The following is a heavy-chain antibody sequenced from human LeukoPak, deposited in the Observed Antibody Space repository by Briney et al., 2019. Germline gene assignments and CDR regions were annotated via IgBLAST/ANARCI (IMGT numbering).Heavy chain of an antibody. D-gene: IGHD4/OR15-4a*01. CDR3: AREFSANSEFDY. CDR2: VNTHSGRI. J-gene: IGHJ4*02. Sequence: GGSLRLSCAASGFTFSSYNMHWVRQAPGKGLEWISSVNTHSGRIYYADSVKGRFTISRDDAEKSLYLHMSSLRDEDTAVYYCAREFSANSEFDYWGQGTLVAVSS. CDR1: GFTFSSYN. V-gene: IGHV3-48*02.